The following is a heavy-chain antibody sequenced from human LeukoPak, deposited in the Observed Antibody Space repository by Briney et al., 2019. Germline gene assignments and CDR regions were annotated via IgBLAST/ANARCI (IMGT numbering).Heavy chain of an antibody. CDR2: IIPILGIA. CDR1: GGTFSSYA. Sequence: SVKVSCKASGGTFSSYAISWVRQAPGQRLEWMGRIIPILGIANYAQKFQGRVTITADKSTSTAYMELSSLRSEDTAVYYCARLLGPSYYYGMDVWGQGTTVTVSS. CDR3: ARLLGPSYYYGMDV. J-gene: IGHJ6*02. V-gene: IGHV1-69*04. D-gene: IGHD3-16*01.